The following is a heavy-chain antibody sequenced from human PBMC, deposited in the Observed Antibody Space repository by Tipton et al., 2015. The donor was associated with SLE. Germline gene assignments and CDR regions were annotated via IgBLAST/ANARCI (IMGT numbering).Heavy chain of an antibody. CDR3: ARGRAYLGDAFDI. CDR1: GGSISSSSSYY. D-gene: IGHD7-27*01. Sequence: GLVKPSETLSLTCAVYGGSISSSSSYYWAWIRQPPGKGVEWIGEINHRGSTNYNPSLKSRVTVSLDTSKNQFSLNLSSVTAADAAVYYCARGRAYLGDAFDIWGQGTMVTVSS. J-gene: IGHJ3*02. V-gene: IGHV4-39*07. CDR2: INHRGST.